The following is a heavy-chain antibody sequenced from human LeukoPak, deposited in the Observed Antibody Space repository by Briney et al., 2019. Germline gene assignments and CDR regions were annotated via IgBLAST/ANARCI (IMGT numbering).Heavy chain of an antibody. CDR3: ARDGIVGSPLFKFDY. V-gene: IGHV3-30-3*01. CDR2: ISFDGGNK. Sequence: GGSLRLSCAASGFTFNNYAIHWVRQAPGKGLEWVAIISFDGGNKYYADSVKGRFTISRDNSKNTLCLQMNSLRAEGTAVYYCARDGIVGSPLFKFDYWGQGTLVTVSS. CDR1: GFTFNNYA. J-gene: IGHJ4*02. D-gene: IGHD1-26*01.